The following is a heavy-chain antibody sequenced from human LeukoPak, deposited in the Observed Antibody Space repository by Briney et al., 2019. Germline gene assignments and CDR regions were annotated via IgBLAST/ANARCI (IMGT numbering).Heavy chain of an antibody. Sequence: SETLSLTCAIYGGSFSGYYWSWIRQPPGKGLEWIGEINHRGSTNYNPSLKSRVTISVDTSRNSFSLELSSVTAADTAVYYYARVGYCGGDCYPFDYWGQGTLTTISS. CDR3: ARVGYCGGDCYPFDY. J-gene: IGHJ4*02. CDR1: GGSFSGYY. CDR2: INHRGST. V-gene: IGHV4-34*01. D-gene: IGHD2-21*02.